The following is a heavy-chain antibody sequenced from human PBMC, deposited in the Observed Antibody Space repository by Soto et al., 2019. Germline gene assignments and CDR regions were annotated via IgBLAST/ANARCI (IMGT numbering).Heavy chain of an antibody. J-gene: IGHJ4*02. CDR1: GFTFSSYW. D-gene: IGHD4-17*01. CDR2: IKQDGSEK. CDR3: ASNSMTTVITYFDY. V-gene: IGHV3-7*01. Sequence: GGSLRLSCAASGFTFSSYWMSWVRQAPGKGLEWVANIKQDGSEKYYVDSVKGRFTISRDNAKNSLYLQMNSLRAEDTAVYYCASNSMTTVITYFDYWGQGTLVTVSS.